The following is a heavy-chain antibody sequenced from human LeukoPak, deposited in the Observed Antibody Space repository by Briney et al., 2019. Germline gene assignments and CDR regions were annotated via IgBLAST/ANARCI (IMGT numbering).Heavy chain of an antibody. J-gene: IGHJ3*02. CDR2: ISGSGGST. D-gene: IGHD3-22*01. V-gene: IGHV3-23*01. CDR1: GFTFSSYA. Sequence: PGGSLRLSCAGSGFTFSSYAMIWVRQAPGKGLEWVSGISGSGGSTYYADSVKGRFTISRDNSKNTLYLQMNSLRAEDTAVYYCAKVPISYYYDSSDAFDIWGQGTMVTVSS. CDR3: AKVPISYYYDSSDAFDI.